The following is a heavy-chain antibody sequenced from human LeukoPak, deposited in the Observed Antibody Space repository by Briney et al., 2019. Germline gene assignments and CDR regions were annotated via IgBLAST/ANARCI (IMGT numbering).Heavy chain of an antibody. CDR3: ARWSRYYHYYGMDV. CDR2: INHSGST. D-gene: IGHD2-15*01. CDR1: GGSFSGYY. Sequence: PSETLSLTCAVYGGSFSGYYWSWIRQPPGKGLEWVGEINHSGSTNYNPSLKSRVTISVDTSKNQFSLKLSSVTAADTAVYYCARWSRYYHYYGMDVWGQGTTVAVSS. V-gene: IGHV4-34*01. J-gene: IGHJ6*02.